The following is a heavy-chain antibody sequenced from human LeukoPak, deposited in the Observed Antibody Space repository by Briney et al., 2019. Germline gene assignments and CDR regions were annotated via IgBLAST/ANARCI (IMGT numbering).Heavy chain of an antibody. J-gene: IGHJ3*02. CDR3: ARVHRLVPGPFHI. Sequence: SQTLSLTCTVSSGSISSYYWSWIRQPPGKGLEWIGNIYYSGSTNYNPSLKSRVTISVDTSKNQFSLNLRSVTAADTAVFYCARVHRLVPGPFHIWGQGTMVIVSS. V-gene: IGHV4-59*01. CDR2: IYYSGST. D-gene: IGHD6-6*01. CDR1: SGSISSYY.